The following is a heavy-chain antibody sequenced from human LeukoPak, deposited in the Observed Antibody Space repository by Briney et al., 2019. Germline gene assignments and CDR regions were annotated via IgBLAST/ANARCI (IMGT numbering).Heavy chain of an antibody. V-gene: IGHV4-39*01. CDR2: IYYSGST. Sequence: PSETLSLTCTVSGGSISSSSYYWGWIRQPPGKGLEWIGSIYYSGSTYYNPSLKSRVTISVDTSKNQFSLKLSSVTAADTAVYYCARAGRWLQSFDYWGQGTLVTVSS. CDR3: ARAGRWLQSFDY. CDR1: GGSISSSSYY. D-gene: IGHD5-24*01. J-gene: IGHJ4*02.